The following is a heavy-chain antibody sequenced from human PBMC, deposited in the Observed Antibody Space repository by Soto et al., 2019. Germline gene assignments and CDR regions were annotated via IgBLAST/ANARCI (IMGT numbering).Heavy chain of an antibody. CDR2: ITDSGDET. D-gene: IGHD6-13*01. CDR3: AKDAAGRVAARFDH. CDR1: GFTFSSFA. V-gene: IGHV3-23*01. Sequence: DVQVLESGGGLIQPGGSLRLSCADSGFTFSSFAMSWVRQAPGKGLEWVSSITDSGDETYYSDSVRGRFTITRDNPKNTVFLLLNSLRAEDTARYYCAKDAAGRVAARFDHWGQGSLVTVSS. J-gene: IGHJ4*02.